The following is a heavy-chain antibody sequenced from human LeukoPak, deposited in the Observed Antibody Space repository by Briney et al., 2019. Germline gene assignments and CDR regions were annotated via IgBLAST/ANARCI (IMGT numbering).Heavy chain of an antibody. Sequence: GGSLRLSCAASGFTFSSYVMHWVRQVPGKGLEWVAIISYDGSNEYYADSVKGRFTISRDNSKNTLYLQMNSLRAADTAVYYCARDKGTSYLSYFDYWGQGTLVTVSS. CDR2: ISYDGSNE. D-gene: IGHD6-6*01. J-gene: IGHJ4*02. V-gene: IGHV3-30*04. CDR3: ARDKGTSYLSYFDY. CDR1: GFTFSSYV.